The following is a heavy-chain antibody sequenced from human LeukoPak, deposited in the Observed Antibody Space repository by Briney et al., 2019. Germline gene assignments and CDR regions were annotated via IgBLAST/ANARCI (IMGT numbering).Heavy chain of an antibody. J-gene: IGHJ4*02. V-gene: IGHV4-34*01. CDR3: ARHYGP. CDR1: GGSFSGYY. Sequence: SETLSLTCAVYGGSFSGYYWSWIRQPPGKGLEWIGEIDHSGSTNYNPSLKSRVTISVDTSKNQFSLKLNSVTATDTAVYYCARHYGPWGQGTLVTVSS. D-gene: IGHD3-16*01. CDR2: IDHSGST.